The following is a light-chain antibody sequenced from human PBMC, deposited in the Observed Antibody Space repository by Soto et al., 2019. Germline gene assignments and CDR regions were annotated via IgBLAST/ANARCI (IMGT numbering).Light chain of an antibody. CDR1: QSVAGN. Sequence: EIVLTQSPGTLSLSPGERATLSCRASQSVAGNYLAWYRQKPGQAPRLLIYGTSTRATDVPLRFSGGGSGTEFTLTISSLQSEDFAVYFCHQYFDWPRGTFGQGTKLEI. CDR3: HQYFDWPRGT. J-gene: IGKJ1*01. V-gene: IGKV3-15*01. CDR2: GTS.